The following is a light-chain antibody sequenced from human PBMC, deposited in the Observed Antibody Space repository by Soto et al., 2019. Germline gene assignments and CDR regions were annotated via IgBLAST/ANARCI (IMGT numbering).Light chain of an antibody. CDR1: QDISSY. V-gene: IGKV1-9*01. CDR3: QQSYSTTPLT. Sequence: IQLTQSPSSLSASVGDRVTITCLASQDISSYLAWYQQRPGKAPKLLIYAASTLQSGVPSRFSGSGSGTDFALTISSLQPEDFATYYCQQSYSTTPLTFGGGTKVDI. J-gene: IGKJ4*01. CDR2: AAS.